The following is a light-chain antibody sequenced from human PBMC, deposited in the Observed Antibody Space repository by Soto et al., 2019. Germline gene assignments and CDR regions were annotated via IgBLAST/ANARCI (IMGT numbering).Light chain of an antibody. CDR3: QKYYGTGT. V-gene: IGKV3-20*01. Sequence: EIVWTQSPDTLSLSPGERATLSGRASQFFGSDYLAWYQQKPGQPPRLLIYGASRRATAIPDRFSGRGSGTDFTLTISSLEPEDFAMYYCQKYYGTGTFGQGTKVEIK. CDR2: GAS. CDR1: QFFGSDY. J-gene: IGKJ1*01.